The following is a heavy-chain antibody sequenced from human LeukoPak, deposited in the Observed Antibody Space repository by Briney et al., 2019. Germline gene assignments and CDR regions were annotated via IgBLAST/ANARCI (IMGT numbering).Heavy chain of an antibody. J-gene: IGHJ4*02. CDR3: AKVGGSGSYQNTPFDY. V-gene: IGHV3-30*18. CDR1: GFTFSSYG. Sequence: GGSLRLSCAASGFTFSSYGMHWVRQAPGKGLEWVAVIIYDGSNKYYADSLKGRFTVSRDNSKNTLCLQMNSLRAEDTAVYYCAKVGGSGSYQNTPFDYWGQGTLVTVS. D-gene: IGHD3-10*01. CDR2: IIYDGSNK.